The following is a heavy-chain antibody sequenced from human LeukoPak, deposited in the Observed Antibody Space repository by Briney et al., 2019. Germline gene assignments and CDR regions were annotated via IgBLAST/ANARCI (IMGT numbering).Heavy chain of an antibody. CDR1: GYTFTSYD. Sequence: ASVKVSCKASGYTFTSYDINWVRQATGQGLEWMGWMNPNSGNTGYAQKFQGRVTMTRNTSISTAYMELSSLRSEDTAVYYCARGRTPYCGGDCQGWFDPWGQGTLVTVSS. D-gene: IGHD2-21*02. CDR3: ARGRTPYCGGDCQGWFDP. CDR2: MNPNSGNT. J-gene: IGHJ5*02. V-gene: IGHV1-8*01.